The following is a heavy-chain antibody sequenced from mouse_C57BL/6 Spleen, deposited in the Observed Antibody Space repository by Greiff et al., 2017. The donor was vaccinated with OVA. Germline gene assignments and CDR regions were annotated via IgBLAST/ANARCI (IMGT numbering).Heavy chain of an antibody. CDR2: IDPETGGT. J-gene: IGHJ1*03. Sequence: VQLQQSGAELVRPGASVTLSCKASGYTFTDYEMHWVKQTPVHGLEWIGAIDPETGGTAYNQKFKGKAILTADKSSSTAYMELRSLTSVDSAVYYCTRSGGYYWYFDVWGTGTTVTVSS. CDR3: TRSGGYYWYFDV. D-gene: IGHD2-2*01. V-gene: IGHV1-15*01. CDR1: GYTFTDYE.